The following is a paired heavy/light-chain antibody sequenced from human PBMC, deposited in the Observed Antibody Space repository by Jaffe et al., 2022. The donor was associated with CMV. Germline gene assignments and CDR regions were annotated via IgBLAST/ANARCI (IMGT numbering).Light chain of an antibody. CDR1: QSISSW. J-gene: IGKJ4*01. V-gene: IGKV1-5*03. Sequence: DIQMTQSPSTLSASVGDRVTITCRASQSISSWLAWYQQKPGKAPRLLISKASSLESGVPSRFSGSGSGTEFTLTISSLQPDDFATYYCQQHDDYPLTFGGGTKVEIK. CDR2: KAS. CDR3: QQHDDYPLT.
Heavy chain of an antibody. CDR3: TRAYRSDWAGAYSVS. CDR1: GFTFSDHY. Sequence: EVQLVESGGGLVQPGGSLRLSCAASGFTFSDHYMDWVRQAPGKGLEWVGRIRNKANSYTTEYAASVKGRFTSSRDDSKNSLFLQMNSLKTEDTAVYYCTRAYRSDWAGAYSVSWGQGTLVTVSS. V-gene: IGHV3-72*01. D-gene: IGHD6-19*01. J-gene: IGHJ5*02. CDR2: IRNKANSYTT.